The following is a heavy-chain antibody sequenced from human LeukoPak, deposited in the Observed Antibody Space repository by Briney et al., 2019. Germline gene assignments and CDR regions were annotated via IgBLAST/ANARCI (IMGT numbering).Heavy chain of an antibody. J-gene: IGHJ4*02. V-gene: IGHV1-2*02. CDR1: GYTFTDYY. CDR3: VRDRCGGDCYYFDY. D-gene: IGHD2-21*02. Sequence: ASVKVSCKASGYTFTDYYIHWVRQAPGQGLEWMGWINVNTGGSKYAQRFQGRVTMTRDTSITTAYMELSRLRFDDTAVYYCVRDRCGGDCYYFDYWGQGTLVTVSS. CDR2: INVNTGGS.